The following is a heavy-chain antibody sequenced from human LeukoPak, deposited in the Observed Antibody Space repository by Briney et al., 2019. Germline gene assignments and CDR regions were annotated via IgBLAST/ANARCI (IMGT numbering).Heavy chain of an antibody. CDR2: INPYKGNT. J-gene: IGHJ4*02. CDR3: ARDVGSPPYSWNYLDY. V-gene: IGHV1-18*01. D-gene: IGHD1-20*01. CDR1: GYIFNTYA. Sequence: ASVKVSCKASGYIFNTYAMSWVRQAPGQGPEWMGWINPYKGNTNYGQKFQGRVTMTTDTSTSTAYMELRSLRSDDTAVYYCARDVGSPPYSWNYLDYWGQGTLVTVSS.